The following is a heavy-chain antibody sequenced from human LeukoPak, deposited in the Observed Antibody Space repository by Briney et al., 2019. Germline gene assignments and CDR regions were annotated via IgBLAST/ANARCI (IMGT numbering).Heavy chain of an antibody. D-gene: IGHD3-3*01. CDR2: IYSGGST. V-gene: IGHV3-53*04. Sequence: PGGSLRLSCAASGFTVSRNYMSWVRQAPGKGLEWVSVIYSGGSTYYADSVKGRFTISRHNSKNTLYLQMNSLRAEDTAVYYCARMSYYDFWSGSWFDPWGQGTLVTVSS. CDR3: ARMSYYDFWSGSWFDP. CDR1: GFTVSRNY. J-gene: IGHJ5*02.